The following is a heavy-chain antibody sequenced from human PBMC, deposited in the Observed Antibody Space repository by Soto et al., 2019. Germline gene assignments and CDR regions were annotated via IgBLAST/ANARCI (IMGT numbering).Heavy chain of an antibody. CDR3: AKDSPSHVGGWELPFDY. D-gene: IGHD2-21*01. CDR1: GLTFGSYA. J-gene: IGHJ4*02. Sequence: VQLLESGGGLVQPGGSLRLSSAASGLTFGSYAMSWVRQAPGKGLEWVSAISGSGGTTYYADSVRGRFTISRDNSENTLYLQMNSLRADDTAVYYCAKDSPSHVGGWELPFDYWGQGTLVTVSS. V-gene: IGHV3-23*01. CDR2: ISGSGGTT.